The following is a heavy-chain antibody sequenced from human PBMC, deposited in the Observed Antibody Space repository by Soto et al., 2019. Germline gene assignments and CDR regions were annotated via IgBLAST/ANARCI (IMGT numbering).Heavy chain of an antibody. Sequence: ASVKVSCKASGYTFTSYYMHWVRQAPGQGLEWVGIINPSGGSTSYAQKFQGRATMTRDTSTSTVYMELSSLRSEDTAVYYCASLAMVRGVIQTDYWGQGTLVTVSS. CDR3: ASLAMVRGVIQTDY. V-gene: IGHV1-46*03. CDR2: INPSGGST. D-gene: IGHD3-10*01. J-gene: IGHJ4*02. CDR1: GYTFTSYY.